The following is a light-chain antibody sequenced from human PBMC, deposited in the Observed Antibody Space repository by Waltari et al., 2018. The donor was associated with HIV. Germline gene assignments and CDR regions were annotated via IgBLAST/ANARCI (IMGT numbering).Light chain of an antibody. CDR3: HQRHDWLT. CDR2: DAS. J-gene: IGKJ4*01. CDR1: HTVSGY. V-gene: IGKV3-11*01. Sequence: EIVLTQSPAILSLSPGERATLSCRASHTVSGYLAWYQKKPGQVLRLLIYDASNRAPGIPDRVTGRGSGTNYTLTISRLEPEDFAVYYCHQRHDWLTFGGGTRVELK.